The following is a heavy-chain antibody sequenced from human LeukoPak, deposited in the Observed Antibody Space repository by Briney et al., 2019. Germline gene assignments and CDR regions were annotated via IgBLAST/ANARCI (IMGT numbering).Heavy chain of an antibody. Sequence: SETLSLTCAVSGGSVSSSKYLWGWIRQPPGKELEWIGSISYSGNTDYNPSLKSRVTLSVDTSKNQFSLKLTSVTAADSAVYYCEGLGVMVLVYQSESWGQGTPVTVSS. CDR2: ISYSGNT. CDR3: EGLGVMVLVYQSES. J-gene: IGHJ1*01. V-gene: IGHV4-39*07. D-gene: IGHD2-8*01. CDR1: GGSVSSSKYL.